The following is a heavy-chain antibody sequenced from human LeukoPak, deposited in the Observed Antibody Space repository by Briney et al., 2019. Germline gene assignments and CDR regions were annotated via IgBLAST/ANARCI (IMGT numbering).Heavy chain of an antibody. J-gene: IGHJ3*02. D-gene: IGHD2-15*01. CDR3: ASAKWSDAFDI. Sequence: SETLSPTCTVSGGSICSGSYYWSWIRQPAGKGLEWIGRIYTSGSTNYNPSLKSRVTISVDRSKNQFSLKLSSVTAADTAVYYCASAKWSDAFDIWGQGTMVTVSS. CDR1: GGSICSGSYY. CDR2: IYTSGST. V-gene: IGHV4-61*02.